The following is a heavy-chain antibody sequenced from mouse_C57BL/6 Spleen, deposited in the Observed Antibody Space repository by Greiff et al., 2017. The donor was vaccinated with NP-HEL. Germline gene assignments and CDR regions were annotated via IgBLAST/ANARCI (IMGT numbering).Heavy chain of an antibody. Sequence: EVKLMESGAELVRPGASVKLSCTASGFNIKDDYMHWVKQRPEQGLEWIGWIDPENGDTEYASKFQGKATITADTSSNTAYLQLSSLTSEDTAVYYCTFHGYYFDYWGQGTTLTVSS. J-gene: IGHJ2*01. V-gene: IGHV14-4*01. CDR3: TFHGYYFDY. CDR1: GFNIKDDY. CDR2: IDPENGDT.